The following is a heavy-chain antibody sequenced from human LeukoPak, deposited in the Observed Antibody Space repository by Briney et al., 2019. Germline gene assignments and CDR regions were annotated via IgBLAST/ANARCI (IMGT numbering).Heavy chain of an antibody. J-gene: IGHJ5*02. V-gene: IGHV3-21*01. Sequence: PGGSLRLSCAASRFTFSNFAMSWVRQAPGKGLEWVSSISSSSSYIYYADSVKGRFTISRDNAKNSLYLQMSSLRAEDTAVYYCARGQASITMVRGVISWFDPWGQGTLVTVSS. D-gene: IGHD3-10*01. CDR3: ARGQASITMVRGVISWFDP. CDR1: RFTFSNFA. CDR2: ISSSSSYI.